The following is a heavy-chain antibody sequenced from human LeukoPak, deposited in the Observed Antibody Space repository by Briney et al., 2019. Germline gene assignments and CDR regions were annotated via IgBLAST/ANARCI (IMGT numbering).Heavy chain of an antibody. CDR3: ARQDCSGGSCYSIPFDY. D-gene: IGHD2-15*01. V-gene: IGHV3-48*02. CDR2: ISSSSNTI. CDR1: GFTFSSYS. J-gene: IGHJ4*02. Sequence: GGSLRLSCAASGFTFSSYSMNWVRQAPGKGLEWVSYISSSSNTIYYADSVEGRFTISRDNARNSLYLQMHSLRDEDTAVYYCARQDCSGGSCYSIPFDYWGQGTLVTASS.